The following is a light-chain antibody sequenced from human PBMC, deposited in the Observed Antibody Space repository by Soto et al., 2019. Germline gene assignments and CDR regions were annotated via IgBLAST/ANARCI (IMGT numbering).Light chain of an antibody. V-gene: IGLV1-47*01. Sequence: QSVLTQPPSASGTPGRRVTISCSGSSSNIGSNYVYWYQQLPGTAPKLLIYRNNQRPSGVPDRFSGSKSGTSASLAISGLRSEDEADYYCAAWDDSLSGYVFGTGTKVTVL. CDR3: AAWDDSLSGYV. CDR1: SSNIGSNY. CDR2: RNN. J-gene: IGLJ1*01.